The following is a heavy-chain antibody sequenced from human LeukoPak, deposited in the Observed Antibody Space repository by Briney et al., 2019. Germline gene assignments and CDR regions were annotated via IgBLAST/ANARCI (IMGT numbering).Heavy chain of an antibody. D-gene: IGHD3-10*01. V-gene: IGHV1-69*05. J-gene: IGHJ4*02. CDR2: IIPIFGTA. CDR1: GYTFTSYG. Sequence: SVKVSCKASGYTFTSYGISWVRQAPGQGLEWMGGIIPIFGTANYAQKFQGRVTITTDESTSTAYMELSSLRSEDTAVYYCARGGPYFGEIDYWGQGTLVTVSS. CDR3: ARGGPYFGEIDY.